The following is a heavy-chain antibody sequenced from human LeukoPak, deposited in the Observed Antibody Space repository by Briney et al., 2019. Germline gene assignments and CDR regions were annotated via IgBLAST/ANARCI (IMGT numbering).Heavy chain of an antibody. CDR1: GDTFSSHY. CDR3: TRGSGSYSFDY. D-gene: IGHD3-10*01. CDR2: IDPFGRET. J-gene: IGHJ4*02. Sequence: ASVKVSCKASGDTFSSHYVHWVRQAPGQGPEWRGVIDPFGRETHYAQRLQGRVTMTRDTSASRVDMELSGLRSEDTAVYYCTRGSGSYSFDYWGQGTLVTVSS. V-gene: IGHV1-46*04.